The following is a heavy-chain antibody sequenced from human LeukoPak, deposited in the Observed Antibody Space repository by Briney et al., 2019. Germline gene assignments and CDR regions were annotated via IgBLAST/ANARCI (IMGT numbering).Heavy chain of an antibody. CDR3: ARAGERFQNPYYGDYEVSQGGYYYYMDV. Sequence: PSETLSLTCTVSGGSISSYYWSWIRQPPGKGLEWIGYIYYSGSTNYNPSLKSRVTISVDTSKNQFSLKLSSVTAADTAVYYCARAGERFQNPYYGDYEVSQGGYYYYMDVWGKGTTVTVSS. CDR1: GGSISSYY. J-gene: IGHJ6*03. D-gene: IGHD4-17*01. V-gene: IGHV4-59*01. CDR2: IYYSGST.